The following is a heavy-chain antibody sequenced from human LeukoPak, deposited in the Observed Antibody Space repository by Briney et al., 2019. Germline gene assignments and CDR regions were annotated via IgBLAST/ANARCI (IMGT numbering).Heavy chain of an antibody. CDR2: LSGSGNTT. Sequence: GGSLRLSCAASGFTFSTYPMSWVRQAPGKGLEWVSTLSGSGNTTYYADSVKGRFTISRDNSKNTLYLQMNSLRAEDTAVYWCAKGVTGTRGRMEYWGQGTLVTVSS. D-gene: IGHD3-10*01. CDR3: AKGVTGTRGRMEY. CDR1: GFTFSTYP. V-gene: IGHV3-23*01. J-gene: IGHJ4*02.